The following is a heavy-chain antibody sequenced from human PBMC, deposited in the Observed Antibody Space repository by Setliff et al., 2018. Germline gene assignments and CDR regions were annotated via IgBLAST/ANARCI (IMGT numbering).Heavy chain of an antibody. Sequence: PGGSLRLSCVASGFSVGGTYMTWVRQAPGKGLEWVSVIYSGGGTDYLDSRRGRFTISRSNSRNTVYLQMNGLRVEDTAVYFCARAGAVGELIAGWDSWGQGTLVTVSS. CDR1: GFSVGGTY. CDR3: ARAGAVGELIAGWDS. CDR2: IYSGGGT. D-gene: IGHD3-16*02. V-gene: IGHV3-53*04. J-gene: IGHJ4*02.